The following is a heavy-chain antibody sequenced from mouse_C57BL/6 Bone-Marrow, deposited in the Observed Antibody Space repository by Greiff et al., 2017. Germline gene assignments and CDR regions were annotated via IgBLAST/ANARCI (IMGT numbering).Heavy chain of an antibody. D-gene: IGHD2-1*01. CDR2: IYPRSGNT. CDR1: GYTFTSYG. V-gene: IGHV1-81*01. CDR3: AREFYYGNYRFAY. J-gene: IGHJ3*01. Sequence: QVQLKQSGAELARPGASVKLSCRASGYTFTSYGISWVKQGTGQGLEWIGEIYPRSGNTYYNEKFKGKATLTADKSSSTAYMELRSLTYEDSAVYFCAREFYYGNYRFAYWGQGTLVAVSA.